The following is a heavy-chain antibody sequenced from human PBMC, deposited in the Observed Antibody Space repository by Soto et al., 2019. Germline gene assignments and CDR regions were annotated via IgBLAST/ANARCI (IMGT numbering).Heavy chain of an antibody. V-gene: IGHV1-69*01. Sequence: QVQLVQSGAEVKKPGSSVKVSCKASGDTLNNYAINWVRQAPGQGLEWMGGILPIFKTPTYAQKFQSRVTIAADESTSTAYMEVSSLRSDDTAVYFCATLASGGYFFQYWGQGTLVTVSS. CDR3: ATLASGGYFFQY. CDR2: ILPIFKTP. J-gene: IGHJ4*02. CDR1: GDTLNNYA. D-gene: IGHD5-12*01.